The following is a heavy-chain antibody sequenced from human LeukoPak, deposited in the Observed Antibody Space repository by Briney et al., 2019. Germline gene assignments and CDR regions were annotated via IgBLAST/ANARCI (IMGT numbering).Heavy chain of an antibody. CDR3: MRLNYYDSGSYYNVNYNWFDP. D-gene: IGHD3-10*01. Sequence: GESLKISCKGSGYSFTNYRIGWVRQMPGKGLEWMGIMYPGDSNTRYSPSFQGQVTISADKSITTAYLQWSSLKASDTAMYYCMRLNYYDSGSYYNVNYNWFDPWGQGTLVTVSS. CDR1: GYSFTNYR. V-gene: IGHV5-51*01. J-gene: IGHJ5*02. CDR2: MYPGDSNT.